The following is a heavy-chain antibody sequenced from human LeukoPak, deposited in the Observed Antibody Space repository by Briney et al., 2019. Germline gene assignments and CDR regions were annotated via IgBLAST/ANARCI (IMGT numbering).Heavy chain of an antibody. CDR2: INPNSGGT. CDR3: ARVPRQAQFGESQNNWFDP. CDR1: GYTFTGYY. J-gene: IGHJ5*02. V-gene: IGHV1-2*02. Sequence: ASVKVSCKASGYTFTGYYMHWVRQAPGQGLEWMGWINPNSGGTNYAQKFQGRVTMTRDTSISTAYMELSRLRSDDTAVYYCARVPRQAQFGESQNNWFDPWGQGTLVTVSS. D-gene: IGHD3-10*01.